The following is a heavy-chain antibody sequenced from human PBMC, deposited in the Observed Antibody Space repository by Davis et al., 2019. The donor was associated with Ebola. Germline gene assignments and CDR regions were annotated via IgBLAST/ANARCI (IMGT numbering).Heavy chain of an antibody. D-gene: IGHD3-3*01. J-gene: IGHJ4*02. CDR3: ARGPYYDFWSADPGRYFDY. CDR1: GGSISSGGYY. CDR2: IYYSGST. Sequence: PSETLSLTCTVSGGSISSGGYYWSWIRQHPGKGLEWIGYIYYSGSTYYNPSLKSRVTISVDTSKNQFSLKLSSVTAADTAVYYCARGPYYDFWSADPGRYFDYWGQGTLVTVSS. V-gene: IGHV4-31*03.